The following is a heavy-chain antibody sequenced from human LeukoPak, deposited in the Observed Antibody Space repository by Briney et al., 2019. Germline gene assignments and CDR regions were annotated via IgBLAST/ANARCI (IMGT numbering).Heavy chain of an antibody. CDR1: GYSISSGYY. CDR3: AREGAVEAAAAAY. D-gene: IGHD6-13*01. V-gene: IGHV4-38-2*02. Sequence: SETLSLTCTVSGYSISSGYYWGWIRQPPRKGLEWIGSIYHSVSTYYNPSLKSRVTISVATSKNQFSLKLSSVTAADTAVYYCAREGAVEAAAAAYWGQGTLVTVSS. CDR2: IYHSVST. J-gene: IGHJ4*02.